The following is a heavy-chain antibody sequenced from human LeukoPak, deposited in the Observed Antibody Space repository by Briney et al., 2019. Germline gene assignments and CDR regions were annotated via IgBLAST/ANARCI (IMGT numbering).Heavy chain of an antibody. Sequence: PSETLSLTCTVSGGSISSGNYYWSWIRQPPGKGLEWIGYIYYSGSTYYNTSLKSRVTISIDTPKNQFSLKLSSVTAADTAVYYCARDSEVRGYQLLWRWFDPWGQGTLVTVSS. CDR3: ARDSEVRGYQLLWRWFDP. CDR1: GGSISSGNYY. J-gene: IGHJ5*02. V-gene: IGHV4-30-4*01. CDR2: IYYSGST. D-gene: IGHD2-2*01.